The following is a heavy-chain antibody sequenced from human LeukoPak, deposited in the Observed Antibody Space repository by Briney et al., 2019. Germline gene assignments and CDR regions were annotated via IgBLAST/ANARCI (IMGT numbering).Heavy chain of an antibody. CDR3: ARTPGVDQWLVWGFHYFDY. Sequence: ASVKVSCKASGYTFTSYGISWVRQAPGQGLEWMGWISAYNGNTNYAQKLQGRVTMTTDTSTSTAYMELRSLRSDDTAVYYCARTPGVDQWLVWGFHYFDYWGQGTLVTVSS. CDR2: ISAYNGNT. V-gene: IGHV1-18*01. D-gene: IGHD6-19*01. CDR1: GYTFTSYG. J-gene: IGHJ4*02.